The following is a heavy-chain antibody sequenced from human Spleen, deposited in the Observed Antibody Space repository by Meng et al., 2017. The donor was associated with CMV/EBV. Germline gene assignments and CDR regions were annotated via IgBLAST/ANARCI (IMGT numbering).Heavy chain of an antibody. CDR3: ARDLPFSPAGYSSSWVRGDY. V-gene: IGHV1-46*01. D-gene: IGHD6-13*01. CDR2: INPSGGST. CDR1: FTSYY. J-gene: IGHJ4*02. Sequence: FTSYYMHWVRQAPGQGLEWMGIINPSGGSTSYAQKFQGRVTMTRDTSTSTVYMELSSLRSEDTAVYYCARDLPFSPAGYSSSWVRGDYWGQGTLVTVSS.